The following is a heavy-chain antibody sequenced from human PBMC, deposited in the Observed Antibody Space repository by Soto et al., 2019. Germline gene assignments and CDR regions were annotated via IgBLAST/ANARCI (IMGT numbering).Heavy chain of an antibody. D-gene: IGHD3-10*01. CDR3: ASSLLDYGGSGYFDY. CDR1: GGSISSYY. Sequence: SETLSLTCTVSGGSISSYYWSWIRQPPGKGLEWIGYIYYSGSTNYNPSLKSRVTISVDTSKNQFSLKLSSVTAADTAVYYCASSLLDYGGSGYFDYWGQGTLVTVSS. J-gene: IGHJ4*02. CDR2: IYYSGST. V-gene: IGHV4-59*01.